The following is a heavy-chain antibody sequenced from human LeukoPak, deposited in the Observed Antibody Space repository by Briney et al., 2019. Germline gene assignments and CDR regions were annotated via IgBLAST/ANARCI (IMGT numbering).Heavy chain of an antibody. CDR3: AKDKGSSTLSFDY. Sequence: GGSLRLSRAAPGFTFSSYGMHWVRQAPGKGLEWVAVISYDGSNKYYADSVKGRFTISRDNSKNTLYLQMNSLRAEDTAVYYCAKDKGSSTLSFDYWGQGTLVTVSS. J-gene: IGHJ4*02. V-gene: IGHV3-30*18. D-gene: IGHD6-13*01. CDR2: ISYDGSNK. CDR1: GFTFSSYG.